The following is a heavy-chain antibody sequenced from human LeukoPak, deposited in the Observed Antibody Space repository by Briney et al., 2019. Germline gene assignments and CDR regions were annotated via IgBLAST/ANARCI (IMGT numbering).Heavy chain of an antibody. CDR3: ARAEGSSWYLNYYYMDV. CDR2: ISSSGSTI. Sequence: GGSLRLSCEASGFTFSSYAMSWVRQAPGKGLEWISYISSSGSTIYYADSVKGRFTISRDNAKNSLYLQMNSLRAEDTAVYYCARAEGSSWYLNYYYMDVWGKGTTVTISS. V-gene: IGHV3-48*03. D-gene: IGHD6-13*01. J-gene: IGHJ6*03. CDR1: GFTFSSYA.